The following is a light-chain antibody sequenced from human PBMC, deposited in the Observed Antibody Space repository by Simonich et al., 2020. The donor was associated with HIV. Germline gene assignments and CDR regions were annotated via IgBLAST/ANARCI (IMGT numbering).Light chain of an antibody. CDR1: QSVSSN. Sequence: EIVMTQSPATLSVSPGERATLSCRARQSVSSNLAWYQQKPGQAPRLLIYGASTRATGIPARFSGSGSGTEFTLTNSRLQSEDFAVYYCQQYNNWPYTFGKGTKLEIK. V-gene: IGKV3-15*01. J-gene: IGKJ2*01. CDR3: QQYNNWPYT. CDR2: GAS.